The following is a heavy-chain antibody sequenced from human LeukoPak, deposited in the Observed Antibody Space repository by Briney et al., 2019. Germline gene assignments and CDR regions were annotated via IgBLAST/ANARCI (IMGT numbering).Heavy chain of an antibody. CDR2: IFHSGST. CDR3: VRTNPWDLTYYFDY. J-gene: IGHJ4*02. Sequence: SETLSLTCTVSDGSIKSHFWSWVRQPPGKRLEWIGYIFHSGSTNYNPSLKSRVTISVDTSKNQFSLRLTSVTAADTAVYYCVRTNPWDLTYYFDYWGQGTLVTVSS. CDR1: DGSIKSHF. D-gene: IGHD1-14*01. V-gene: IGHV4-59*11.